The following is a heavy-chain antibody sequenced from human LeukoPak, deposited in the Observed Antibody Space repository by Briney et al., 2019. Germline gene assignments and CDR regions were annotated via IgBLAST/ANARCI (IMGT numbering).Heavy chain of an antibody. J-gene: IGHJ4*02. CDR2: IYHSGST. CDR3: ASGIPEDY. V-gene: IGHV4-38-2*02. CDR1: GYSISSGYY. Sequence: SENLSLTCTVSGYSISSGYYWGWIRQPPGKGLEWIGSIYHSGSTYYNPSLKSRVTISVDTSKNQFSLKLSSVTAADTAVYYCASGIPEDYWGQGTLVTVSS. D-gene: IGHD1-14*01.